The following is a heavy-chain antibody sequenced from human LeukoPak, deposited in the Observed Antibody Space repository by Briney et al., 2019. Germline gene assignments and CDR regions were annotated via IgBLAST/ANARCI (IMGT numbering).Heavy chain of an antibody. CDR2: ITASGTAM. V-gene: IGHV3-48*02. J-gene: IGHJ4*02. CDR3: ASNGSYRFDY. D-gene: IGHD1-26*01. CDR1: GFTFSSYS. Sequence: GGSLRLSCAASGFTFSSYSMNWVRQAPGKGLEWVSHITASGTAMFYADSVKGRFTISRDNAKNSLYLQMNSLRDEDTAVYYCASNGSYRFDYWGQGTLVTVSS.